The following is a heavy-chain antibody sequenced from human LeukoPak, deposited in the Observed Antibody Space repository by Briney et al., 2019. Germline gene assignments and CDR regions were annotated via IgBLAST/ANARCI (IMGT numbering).Heavy chain of an antibody. V-gene: IGHV3-7*01. J-gene: IGHJ4*02. CDR2: IKQDGSEK. Sequence: GGSLRLSCAASGFTFSSYWMSLVRQAPGKGLEWVANIKQDGSEKYYVDSVKGRFTISRDNAKNSLYLQMNSLRAEDTAVYYCARMYSSSRTHFDYWGQGTLVTVSS. CDR1: GFTFSSYW. D-gene: IGHD6-13*01. CDR3: ARMYSSSRTHFDY.